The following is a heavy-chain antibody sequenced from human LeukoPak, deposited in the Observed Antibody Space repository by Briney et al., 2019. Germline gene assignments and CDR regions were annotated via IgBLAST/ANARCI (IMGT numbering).Heavy chain of an antibody. Sequence: GRSLRLSCAASGFTFSSYGMHWVRQAPGKGLEWVAVIWYDGSSKYYADSVKGRFTISRDNSKNTLYLQMNSLRAEDTAVYYCARGSFDWLLPRGGWFDPWGQGTLVTVSS. D-gene: IGHD3-9*01. J-gene: IGHJ5*02. CDR3: ARGSFDWLLPRGGWFDP. CDR2: IWYDGSSK. V-gene: IGHV3-33*01. CDR1: GFTFSSYG.